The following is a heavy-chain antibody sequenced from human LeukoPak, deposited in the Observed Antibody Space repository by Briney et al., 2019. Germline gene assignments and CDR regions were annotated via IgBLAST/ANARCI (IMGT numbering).Heavy chain of an antibody. CDR1: GGSISSSSYY. CDR3: AGRWFGELPFDY. Sequence: SETLSLTCTVSGGSISSSSYYWGWIRQPPGKGLEWIGSIYYSGSTYYNPSLKSRVTISVDTSKNQFSLKLSSVTAADTAVYYCAGRWFGELPFDYWGQGTLVTLSS. CDR2: IYYSGST. J-gene: IGHJ4*02. D-gene: IGHD3-10*01. V-gene: IGHV4-39*01.